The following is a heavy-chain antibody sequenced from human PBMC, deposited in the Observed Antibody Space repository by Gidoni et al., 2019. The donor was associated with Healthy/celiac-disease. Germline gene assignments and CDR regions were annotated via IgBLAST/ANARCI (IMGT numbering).Heavy chain of an antibody. V-gene: IGHV3-15*01. D-gene: IGHD3-16*02. Sequence: EVQLVESGGGLVKTGGSLRLSCAASGFAFSNACMSWVRQAPGKGLEWVGRIKSKTDGGTTDYAAPVKGRFTISRDDSKNTLYLQMNSLKTEDTAVYYCTTVGGDYVWGSYRYIDYWGQGTLVTVSS. J-gene: IGHJ4*02. CDR1: GFAFSNAC. CDR2: IKSKTDGGTT. CDR3: TTVGGDYVWGSYRYIDY.